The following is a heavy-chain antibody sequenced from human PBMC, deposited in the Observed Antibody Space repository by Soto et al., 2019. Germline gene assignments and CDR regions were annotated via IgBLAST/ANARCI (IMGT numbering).Heavy chain of an antibody. V-gene: IGHV1-69*10. CDR2: IIASIGIA. CDR1: GYTFTSYA. D-gene: IGHD6-6*01. J-gene: IGHJ5*02. Sequence: GASVKVSCKASGYTFTSYAIHWVRQAPGQRLEWMGGIIASIGIANYAQKFQGRVTITADKSTSTAYMELSSLRSEDTAVYYCARDSNEYSSSMYNWFDPWGQGTVVTVSS. CDR3: ARDSNEYSSSMYNWFDP.